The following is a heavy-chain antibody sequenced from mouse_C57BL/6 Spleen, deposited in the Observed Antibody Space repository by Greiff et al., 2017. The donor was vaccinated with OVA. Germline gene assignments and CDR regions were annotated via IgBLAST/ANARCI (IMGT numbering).Heavy chain of an antibody. V-gene: IGHV10-1*01. D-gene: IGHD1-1*01. CDR1: GFSFNTYA. CDR3: LLHDYGSSLSAMDY. Sequence: EVKVVESGGGLVQPKGSLKLSCAASGFSFNTYAMNWVRQAPGKGLEWVARIRSKSNNYATYYADSVKDRFTISRDDSESMLYLQMNNFKTEDTALSYCLLHDYGSSLSAMDYWRQGTSVTVSS. CDR2: IRSKSNNYAT. J-gene: IGHJ4*01.